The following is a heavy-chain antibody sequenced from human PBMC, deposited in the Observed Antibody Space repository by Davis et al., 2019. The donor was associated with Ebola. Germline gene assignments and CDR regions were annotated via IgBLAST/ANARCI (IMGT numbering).Heavy chain of an antibody. D-gene: IGHD3-3*01. J-gene: IGHJ6*04. CDR3: ARSGLSFGVVKYHYGMDV. CDR2: IRHDGTDK. V-gene: IGHV3-30*02. CDR1: TVTFSGFG. Sequence: GESLKISCTSSTVTFSGFGMHWVRQAPGKGLEWAAFIRHDGTDKFYADSVKGRFTVSRDNSKKTMYLQMNSLRAEDTAVYYCARSGLSFGVVKYHYGMDVWGKGTTVTVSS.